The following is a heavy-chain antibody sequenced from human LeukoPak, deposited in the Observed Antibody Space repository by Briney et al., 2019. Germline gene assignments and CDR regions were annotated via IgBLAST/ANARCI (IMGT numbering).Heavy chain of an antibody. CDR1: GCTFSSYA. V-gene: IGHV1-69*04. CDR3: ARGPQEDSSGSSDY. Sequence: GASVKVSCKASGCTFSSYAISWVRQAPGQGLEWMGRIIPILGIANYAQKFQGRVTITADKSTSTAYMELSSLRSEDTAVYYCARGPQEDSSGSSDYWGQGTLVSVSS. CDR2: IIPILGIA. D-gene: IGHD3-22*01. J-gene: IGHJ4*02.